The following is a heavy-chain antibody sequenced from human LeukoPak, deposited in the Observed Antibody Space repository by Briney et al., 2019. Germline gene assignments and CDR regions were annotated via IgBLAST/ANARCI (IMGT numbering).Heavy chain of an antibody. Sequence: PSKTLSLTCTFSVAPSTSISYYWGWIRHPPGKGLGWVWSIFYSGTTYYNPSLNSPVTKSIDTSNNYFSLRLSSSTDAAPCVNYRASNSGSSQPDPWGQGNLVHVSS. CDR3: ASNSGSSQPDP. CDR1: VAPSTSISYY. J-gene: IGHJ5*02. V-gene: IGHV4-39*01. D-gene: IGHD1-26*01. CDR2: IFYSGTT.